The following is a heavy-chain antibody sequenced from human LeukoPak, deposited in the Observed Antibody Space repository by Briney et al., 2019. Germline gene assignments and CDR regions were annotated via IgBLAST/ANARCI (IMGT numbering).Heavy chain of an antibody. CDR1: GYSITSAYY. CDR3: ARDYGDRKSSYYYYYYMDV. V-gene: IGHV4-61*02. Sequence: SETLSLTCTVSGYSITSAYYWSWIRQPAGKGLEWIERIYTSGSTNYNPSLKSRVTISVDTSKNQFSLKLSSVTAADTAVYYCARDYGDRKSSYYYYYYMDVWGKGTTVTISS. D-gene: IGHD4-17*01. CDR2: IYTSGST. J-gene: IGHJ6*03.